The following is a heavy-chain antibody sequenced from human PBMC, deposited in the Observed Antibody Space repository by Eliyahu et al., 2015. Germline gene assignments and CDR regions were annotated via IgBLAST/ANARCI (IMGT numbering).Heavy chain of an antibody. CDR1: GFXXXXYX. J-gene: IGHJ6*02. V-gene: IGHV3-48*01. Sequence: EVQLVESGGGLVQPGGSLRLSCAAXGFXXXXYXXNWVRQAPGKGLEWVSYISSSSSTIYYADSVKGRFTISRDNAKNSLYLQMNSLRAEDTAVYYCARDLQNEGHYYYYYGMDVWGQGTTVTVSS. CDR2: ISSSSSTI. CDR3: ARDLQNEGHYYYYYGMDV. D-gene: IGHD1-1*01.